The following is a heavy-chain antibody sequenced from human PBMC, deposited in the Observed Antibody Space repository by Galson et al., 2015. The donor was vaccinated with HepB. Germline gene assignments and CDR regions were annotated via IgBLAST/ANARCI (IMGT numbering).Heavy chain of an antibody. J-gene: IGHJ4*02. Sequence: ETLSLTCSVSGVSVSSTSYYWNWIRQPPGKGLEWIGYVYYTGSINYNPSLKSRVAISEDTSKNQFSLRLSAVTAADTAVYYCARARRDLDAILTGSYSPYFDLWGQGTLVTVSS. CDR3: ARARRDLDAILTGSYSPYFDL. V-gene: IGHV4-61*01. CDR1: GVSVSSTSYY. D-gene: IGHD3-9*01. CDR2: VYYTGSI.